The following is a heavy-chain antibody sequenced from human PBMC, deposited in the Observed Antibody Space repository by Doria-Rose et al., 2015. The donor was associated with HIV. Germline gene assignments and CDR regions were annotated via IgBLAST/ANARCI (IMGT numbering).Heavy chain of an antibody. CDR2: IFSDDER. CDR1: GVSLSSPGMG. V-gene: IGHV2-26*01. J-gene: IGHJ4*02. D-gene: IGHD6-13*01. Sequence: QVTLKESGPVLVKPTETLTLTCTVSGVSLSSPGMGVSWIRQHPGKALEWLANIFSDDERSYEASLKSRLTIARGTSKSQVILTMTDMDPVDTATYYCARIKSSRWYHKYYFDFWGQGTLVIVSA. CDR3: ARIKSSRWYHKYYFDF.